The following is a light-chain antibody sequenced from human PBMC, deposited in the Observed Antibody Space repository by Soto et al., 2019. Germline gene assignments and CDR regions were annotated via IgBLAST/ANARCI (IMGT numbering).Light chain of an antibody. CDR2: DAS. CDR3: QQYNSYSST. CDR1: QTISSY. V-gene: IGKV1-5*01. J-gene: IGKJ2*01. Sequence: DIPMTQSPSTLSASVGDRVTITCRASQTISSYLAWFQQKAGKAPKLLIYDASKLEGWVPSRFSGSGSGTQFTLTITSLQPDDFATYYCQQYNSYSSTFGQGTKVEIK.